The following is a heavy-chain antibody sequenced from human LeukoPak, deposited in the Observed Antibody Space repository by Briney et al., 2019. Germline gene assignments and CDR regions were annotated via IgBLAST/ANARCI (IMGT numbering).Heavy chain of an antibody. CDR2: ISSSSSYI. Sequence: GGSLRLSCAASGFTFSSYEMNWVRQAPGKGLEWVSSISSSSSYIYCADSVKGRFTISRDNAKNSLYLQMNSLRAEDTAVYYCARVVGGYCSSTSCYTNPVDYWGQGTLVTVSS. V-gene: IGHV3-21*01. CDR1: GFTFSSYE. J-gene: IGHJ4*02. D-gene: IGHD2-2*02. CDR3: ARVVGGYCSSTSCYTNPVDY.